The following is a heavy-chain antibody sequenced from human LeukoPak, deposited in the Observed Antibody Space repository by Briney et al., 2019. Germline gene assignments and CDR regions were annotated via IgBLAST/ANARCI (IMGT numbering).Heavy chain of an antibody. Sequence: APVKVSCKASGYTFTSYYMHWVRQAPGQGLEWMGIINPSGGSTSYAQKFQGRVTMTRDTSTSTVYMELSSLRSEDTAVYYCATLPGGARKAAKYYFDYWGQGTLVTVSS. CDR2: INPSGGST. CDR1: GYTFTSYY. J-gene: IGHJ4*02. D-gene: IGHD6-25*01. CDR3: ATLPGGARKAAKYYFDY. V-gene: IGHV1-46*01.